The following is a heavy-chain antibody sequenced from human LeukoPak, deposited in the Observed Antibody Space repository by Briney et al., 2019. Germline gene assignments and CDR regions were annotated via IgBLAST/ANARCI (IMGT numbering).Heavy chain of an antibody. CDR1: GASIRSGDYY. J-gene: IGHJ3*02. CDR3: ARDCSGGSCYGAFGI. Sequence: SQTLSLTCTVSGASIRSGDYYWSWIRQPPGKGLEWIGYIYDSGSTYYNPSLKSRITISVDTSENRFSLKLSSVTATDTAVYYCARDCSGGSCYGAFGIWGQGTMVTVSS. D-gene: IGHD2-15*01. V-gene: IGHV4-30-4*01. CDR2: IYDSGST.